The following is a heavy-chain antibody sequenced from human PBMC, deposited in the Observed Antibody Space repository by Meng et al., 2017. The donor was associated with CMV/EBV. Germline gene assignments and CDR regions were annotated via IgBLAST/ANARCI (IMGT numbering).Heavy chain of an antibody. J-gene: IGHJ4*02. Sequence: AEVKNPGCSGKVSCNTSGGTFSNFAISWVRQAPGEGLEWRGGIIPVLETANYAERFQDRVTITADDSTTTAYMELSSLRADDTALYFCARGGDSWYSDYWGQGTLVTVSS. D-gene: IGHD1-26*01. CDR3: ARGGDSWYSDY. CDR1: GGTFSNFA. V-gene: IGHV1-69*01. CDR2: IIPVLETA.